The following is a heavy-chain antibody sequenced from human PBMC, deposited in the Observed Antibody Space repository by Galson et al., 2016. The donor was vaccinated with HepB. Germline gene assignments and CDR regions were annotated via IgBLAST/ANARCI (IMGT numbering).Heavy chain of an antibody. D-gene: IGHD2-2*01. CDR2: IKEDGSDK. Sequence: SLRLSCAVSGFTFSKNWMSWVRQAPGKGLEWVANIKEDGSDKFYVDSVKGRFTISRDNAKNSLYLQMSSLRDEDTAVYYGVRIGVVIPATKFDYWGQGTLVTVSS. CDR1: GFTFSKNW. CDR3: VRIGVVIPATKFDY. J-gene: IGHJ4*02. V-gene: IGHV3-7*01.